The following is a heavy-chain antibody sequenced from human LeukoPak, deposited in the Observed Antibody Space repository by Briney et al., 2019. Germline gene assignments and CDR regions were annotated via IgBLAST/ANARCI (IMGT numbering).Heavy chain of an antibody. J-gene: IGHJ3*02. CDR2: IKQDGSEK. V-gene: IGHV3-7*01. Sequence: PGGSLRLSCAASEFTFSNYWMTWVRQAPGKGLEWVANIKQDGSEKYYVDSAKGRFTISRDNAKNSLYLQMNSLRAEDTAVYYCASRIVVVTARCFDIWGQGTMVTVSS. CDR1: EFTFSNYW. D-gene: IGHD2-21*02. CDR3: ASRIVVVTARCFDI.